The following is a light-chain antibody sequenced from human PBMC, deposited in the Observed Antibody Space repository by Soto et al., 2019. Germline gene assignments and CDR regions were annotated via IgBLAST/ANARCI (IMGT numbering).Light chain of an antibody. CDR3: SSYTTSYFYV. J-gene: IGLJ1*01. CDR2: GVK. Sequence: QSALPQPDSVSGSPGQSITISCTGSGRDIGAYDYVSWYQQHPGKAPKLLIYGVKNRPSGVSYRFSASKSAFTASLTISGLQAEDEAHYYCSSYTTSYFYVFGPGTKVTVL. CDR1: GRDIGAYDY. V-gene: IGLV2-14*01.